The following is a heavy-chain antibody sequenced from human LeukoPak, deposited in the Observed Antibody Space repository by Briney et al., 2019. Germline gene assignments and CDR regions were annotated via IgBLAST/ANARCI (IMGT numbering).Heavy chain of an antibody. CDR3: ARGGYYYESGGFYYVGY. V-gene: IGHV3-74*01. D-gene: IGHD3-22*01. CDR2: IKSDGSST. CDR1: GFTFRTYW. J-gene: IGHJ4*02. Sequence: GGSVRLSCAASGFTFRTYWMHWVRQAPGKGLVWVSRIKSDGSSTTHADSVKGRFTISRNNARNTLYLQMNSLRAEDTAVYYCARGGYYYESGGFYYVGYWGQGTLVTVSS.